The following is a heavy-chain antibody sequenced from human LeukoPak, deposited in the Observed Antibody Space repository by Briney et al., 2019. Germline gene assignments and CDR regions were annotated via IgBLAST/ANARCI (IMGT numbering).Heavy chain of an antibody. CDR1: GFTFSSYA. D-gene: IGHD2-2*01. Sequence: GGSLRLSCAASGFTFSSYAMHWVRQAPGKGLEWVAVISYDGSNKYYADSVKGRFTISRDNPKNTLYLQMNSLRAEDTAVYYCARDFWDIVVVPAAPHYYFDYWGQGTLVTVSS. J-gene: IGHJ4*02. CDR3: ARDFWDIVVVPAAPHYYFDY. CDR2: ISYDGSNK. V-gene: IGHV3-30-3*01.